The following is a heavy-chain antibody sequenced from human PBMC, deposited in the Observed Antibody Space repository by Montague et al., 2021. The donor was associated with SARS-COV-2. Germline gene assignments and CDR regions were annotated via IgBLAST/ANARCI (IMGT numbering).Heavy chain of an antibody. CDR1: GGSISRYS. D-gene: IGHD6-13*01. V-gene: IGHV4-59*01. J-gene: IGHJ3*02. Sequence: SETLSLTSTLSGGSISRYSCTWIRQPPGKGLEWIGYIYNSGSTNXKPSLTSRVTISVDTSKNQFSLKLSSVAAADTAVYYCARVGRGSSWYEVAFDIWGQGTMVTVSS. CDR3: ARVGRGSSWYEVAFDI. CDR2: IYNSGST.